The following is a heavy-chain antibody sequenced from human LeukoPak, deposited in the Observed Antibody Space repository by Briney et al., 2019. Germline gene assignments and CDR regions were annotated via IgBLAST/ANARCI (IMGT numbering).Heavy chain of an antibody. CDR1: GGSISSDY. D-gene: IGHD3-3*01. CDR3: AGNVLFGVVIEYY. V-gene: IGHV4-4*07. Sequence: SETLSLTCTVSGGSISSDYWSWVRQPAGKGLEWIGRIYTSGSTNYNPSLKSGGTISVDTSKNQFSLKLSSATAADTAVYYCAGNVLFGVVIEYYWGQGTLVTVSS. CDR2: IYTSGST. J-gene: IGHJ4*02.